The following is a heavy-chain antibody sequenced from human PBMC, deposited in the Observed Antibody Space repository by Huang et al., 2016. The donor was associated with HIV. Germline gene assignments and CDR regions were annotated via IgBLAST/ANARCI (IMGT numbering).Heavy chain of an antibody. D-gene: IGHD2-15*01. CDR2: IYFDDSDA. V-gene: IGHV5-51*03. J-gene: IGHJ3*02. CDR3: ARRRRGGFDI. Sequence: EVQLVQSGAEVKRPGESLKISCKGSRYNFAGYWIGGVRQMPGKGLEGMGSIYFDDSDARYSPSLQGQVTISADTSLYSSYLQWTSLRASDTAIFYCARRRRGGFDIWGQGTLVTVSS. CDR1: RYNFAGYW.